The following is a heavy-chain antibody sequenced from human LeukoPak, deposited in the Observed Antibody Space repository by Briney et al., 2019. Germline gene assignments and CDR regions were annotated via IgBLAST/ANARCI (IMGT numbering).Heavy chain of an antibody. CDR1: GFTFSSYG. Sequence: GGSLRLSCAASGFTFSSYGIHWVRQAPGKGLEWVAVVWYDGINKYYADSVKGRFTISRDSSKNTLYLQMDSLRADDTAVFYCAKESGSNWSPLDSWGQGTLVTVSS. CDR2: VWYDGINK. J-gene: IGHJ4*02. CDR3: AKESGSNWSPLDS. D-gene: IGHD4-11*01. V-gene: IGHV3-30*02.